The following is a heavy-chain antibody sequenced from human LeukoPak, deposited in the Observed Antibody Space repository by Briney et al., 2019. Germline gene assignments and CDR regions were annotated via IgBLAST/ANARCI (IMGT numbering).Heavy chain of an antibody. CDR3: ASGPVAGIFDY. Sequence: ASVKVSCKASGHTFTSYYIHWVRQAPGQGLEWMGIINPSGGSTSYAQKFQGRVTMTRDMSTSTVYMELSSLRSEDTAVYYCASGPVAGIFDYWGQGTLVTVSS. J-gene: IGHJ4*02. CDR2: INPSGGST. V-gene: IGHV1-46*01. CDR1: GHTFTSYY. D-gene: IGHD6-19*01.